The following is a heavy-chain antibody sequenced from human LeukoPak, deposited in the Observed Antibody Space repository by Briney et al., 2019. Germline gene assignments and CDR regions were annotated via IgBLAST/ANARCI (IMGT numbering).Heavy chain of an antibody. V-gene: IGHV4-39*07. J-gene: IGHJ5*02. Sequence: PSETLSLTCTVSGGSIRSSSYYWGWIRQPPGKGLEWIGTIYYSGSTYFNPSLKSRVTISVDTSKNQFSLKLSSVTAADTAVYYCARGGTTVTPGLLWFDPWGQGTLVTVSS. D-gene: IGHD4-17*01. CDR2: IYYSGST. CDR3: ARGGTTVTPGLLWFDP. CDR1: GGSIRSSSYY.